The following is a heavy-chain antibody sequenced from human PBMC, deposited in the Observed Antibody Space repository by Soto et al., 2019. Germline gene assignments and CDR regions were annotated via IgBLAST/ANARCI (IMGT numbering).Heavy chain of an antibody. J-gene: IGHJ6*02. V-gene: IGHV4-39*01. D-gene: IGHD3-10*01. CDR2: IYYIGST. CDR3: ARTVRGVIVEYYYYYGMDV. CDR1: GGSISSSIYY. Sequence: SETLSLTCTVSGGSISSSIYYWGWIRHPPGNGLEWIGSIYYIGSTYYNPSLKSRVTISVDTSKNQFSLKLSSVTAADTAVYYCARTVRGVIVEYYYYYGMDVWGHGTTVTV.